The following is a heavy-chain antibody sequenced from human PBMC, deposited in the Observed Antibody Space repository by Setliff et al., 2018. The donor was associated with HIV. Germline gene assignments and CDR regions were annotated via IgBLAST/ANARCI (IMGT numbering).Heavy chain of an antibody. V-gene: IGHV3-21*01. CDR3: LVAVEEDV. D-gene: IGHD5-12*01. J-gene: IGHJ6*03. CDR1: GFTFSNYA. Sequence: GGSLRLSCAASGFTFSNYAMSWVRQAPGKGLEWVSSISSSSRSKYYADSVKGRFTISRDNAKNSLYLQMNSLRAEDTAVYYCLVAVEEDVWGKGTTVTVSS. CDR2: ISSSSRSK.